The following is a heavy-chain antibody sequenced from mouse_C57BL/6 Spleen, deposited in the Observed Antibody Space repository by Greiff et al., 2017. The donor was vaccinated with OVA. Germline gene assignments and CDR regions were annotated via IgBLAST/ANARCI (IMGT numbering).Heavy chain of an antibody. D-gene: IGHD2-2*01. J-gene: IGHJ2*01. Sequence: EVQLQQSGPELVKPGASVKISCKASGYTFTDYYMNWVKQSHGKSLEWIGDINPTNGGTSVNHTVQGTATLPVDKSSSTAYMELRSLTSEDSAVYYCVGDYGYDGRGFDYWGQGTTLTVSS. CDR3: VGDYGYDGRGFDY. V-gene: IGHV1-26*01. CDR1: GYTFTDYY. CDR2: INPTNGGT.